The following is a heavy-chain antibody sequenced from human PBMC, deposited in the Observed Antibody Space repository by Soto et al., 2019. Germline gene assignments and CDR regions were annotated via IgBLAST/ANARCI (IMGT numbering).Heavy chain of an antibody. J-gene: IGHJ4*02. V-gene: IGHV3-7*01. CDR1: GFTFSTYW. D-gene: IGHD2-21*01. CDR2: IKQDGSEK. CDR3: ARGRFRDFYAGSGDCDY. Sequence: GGSLRLSCAASGFTFSTYWMTWVRQAPGKGLEWVANIKQDGSEKYYADSVKGRFTISRDNAKNSLYLQMNGLRAEDTAVYYCARGRFRDFYAGSGDCDYWGQGTLVTVSS.